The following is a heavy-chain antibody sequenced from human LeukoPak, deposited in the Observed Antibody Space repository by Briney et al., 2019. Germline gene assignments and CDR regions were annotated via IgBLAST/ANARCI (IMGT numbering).Heavy chain of an antibody. Sequence: GESLQISCQGSGYSFTSYWIGWVRQMPGKGLEWMGIIYPGDPDTRYSPSFQGQVTISADKSISTAYLQWSSLKASDTAMYYCARGGVTPSHYFDYWGQGTLVTVSS. CDR2: IYPGDPDT. V-gene: IGHV5-51*01. J-gene: IGHJ4*02. CDR1: GYSFTSYW. D-gene: IGHD3-16*01. CDR3: ARGGVTPSHYFDY.